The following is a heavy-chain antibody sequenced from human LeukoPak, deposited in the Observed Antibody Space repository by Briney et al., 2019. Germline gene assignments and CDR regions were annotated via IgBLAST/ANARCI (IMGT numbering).Heavy chain of an antibody. V-gene: IGHV4-34*01. CDR3: AGTFRTVVGY. CDR1: GGSFSGYY. J-gene: IGHJ4*02. Sequence: SETLSLTCAVYGGSFSGYYWSWIRQPPGKGLEWIGEIYHSGSTYYNPSLKSRVTISVDTSKNQFSLKLSSVTAADTAVYYCAGTFRTVVGYWGQGTLVTVSS. CDR2: IYHSGST. D-gene: IGHD4-23*01.